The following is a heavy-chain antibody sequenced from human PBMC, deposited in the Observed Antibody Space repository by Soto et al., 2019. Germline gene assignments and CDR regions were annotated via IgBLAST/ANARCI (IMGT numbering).Heavy chain of an antibody. D-gene: IGHD2-8*02. J-gene: IGHJ6*01. V-gene: IGHV3-33*08. CDR1: LVTFNTYG. Sequence: GLSLRLSYTTSLVTFNTYGMRCVRQAQSKGLEWVAIIWYDGSNKYYADSVKGRFTISRDNSRNTLYLHMNSLREEDTALYYCARADCTRAYGYSWPFNYGEDVWRNGSTVIVYS. CDR3: ARADCTRAYGYSWPFNYGEDV. CDR2: IWYDGSNK.